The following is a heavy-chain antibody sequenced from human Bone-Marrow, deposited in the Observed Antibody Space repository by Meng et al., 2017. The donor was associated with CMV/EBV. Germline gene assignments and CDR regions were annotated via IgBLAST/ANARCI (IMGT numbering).Heavy chain of an antibody. CDR2: MNPNSGNT. V-gene: IGHV1-8*01. Sequence: ASVKVSCKASGYTFIDYDINWVRQASGQGLEWMGWMNPNSGNTGYAQNFQGRLSMTISTSTSTAYMELNSLRSEDTAVYYCTRDGHTGRHGWRYDTGWFDPWGQGTLVTGS. J-gene: IGHJ5*02. D-gene: IGHD2-8*02. CDR1: GYTFIDYD. CDR3: TRDGHTGRHGWRYDTGWFDP.